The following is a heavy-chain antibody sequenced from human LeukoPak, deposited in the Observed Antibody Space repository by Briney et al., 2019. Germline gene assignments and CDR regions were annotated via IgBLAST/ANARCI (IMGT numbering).Heavy chain of an antibody. D-gene: IGHD7-27*01. J-gene: IGHJ4*02. V-gene: IGHV3-33*01. CDR3: ARGLGNHPEIPLDY. Sequence: PGGSLRLSCGASGFTFSRYGMHWVRQAPGKGLEWVAIIWYDGSNKYYADSVKGRFTISRDNSKNTLYLQMNSLRAEDTAVYYCARGLGNHPEIPLDYWGQGTLVTVSS. CDR2: IWYDGSNK. CDR1: GFTFSRYG.